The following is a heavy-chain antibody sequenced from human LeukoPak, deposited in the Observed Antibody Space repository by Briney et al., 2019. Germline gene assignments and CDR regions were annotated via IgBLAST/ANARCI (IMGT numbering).Heavy chain of an antibody. CDR1: GFTFSSYE. D-gene: IGHD5-24*01. J-gene: IGHJ4*02. CDR3: ARDRWLQSQRYFDY. Sequence: GGSLRLSCAASGFTFSSYEMNWVRQAPGKGLEWVSYISSSGSTIYYADSVKGRFTISRDNAKNSLYVQMDSLRAEDTAVYYCARDRWLQSQRYFDYWGQGILVTVSS. V-gene: IGHV3-48*03. CDR2: ISSSGSTI.